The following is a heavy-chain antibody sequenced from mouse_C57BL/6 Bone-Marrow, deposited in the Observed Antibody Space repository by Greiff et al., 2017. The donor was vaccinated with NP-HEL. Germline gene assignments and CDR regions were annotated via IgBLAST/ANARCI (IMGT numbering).Heavy chain of an antibody. CDR3: ARRGLPPHWYFDV. V-gene: IGHV1-47*01. J-gene: IGHJ1*03. CDR1: GYTFTTYP. Sequence: QVQLKESGAELVKPGASVKMSCKASGYTFTTYPIEWMKQNHGKSLQWIGNFHPYNDDTKYNEKFKGKATLTVEKSSSTVYLELSRLTSDDSAVYYCARRGLPPHWYFDVWGTGTTVTVSS. D-gene: IGHD2-4*01. CDR2: FHPYNDDT.